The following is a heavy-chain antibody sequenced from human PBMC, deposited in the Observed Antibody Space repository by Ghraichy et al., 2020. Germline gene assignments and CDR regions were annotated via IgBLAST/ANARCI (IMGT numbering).Heavy chain of an antibody. CDR3: ARSPIVGATFFDY. D-gene: IGHD1-26*01. CDR1: GGSISSSSYY. CDR2: IYYIGST. Sequence: SETLSLTCTVSGGSISSSSYYWGWIRQPPGKGLEWIGSIYYIGSTYYNPSLKSRVTISVDTSKNQFSLKLSSVTAADTAVYYCARSPIVGATFFDYWGQGTLVTVSS. V-gene: IGHV4-39*01. J-gene: IGHJ4*02.